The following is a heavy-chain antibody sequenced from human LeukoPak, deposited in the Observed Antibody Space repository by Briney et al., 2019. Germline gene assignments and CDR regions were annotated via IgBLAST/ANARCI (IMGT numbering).Heavy chain of an antibody. Sequence: GESLKISCKGSGYSFTSYWIGWVRQMPGKGLEWMGIIYPGDSDTRYSPSFQGQVTISADKSISTAYLQWSSLKASDTAMYYCARSSVVPAAREAFDIWGQGTMVTVSS. CDR1: GYSFTSYW. CDR2: IYPGDSDT. J-gene: IGHJ3*02. V-gene: IGHV5-51*01. D-gene: IGHD2-2*01. CDR3: ARSSVVPAAREAFDI.